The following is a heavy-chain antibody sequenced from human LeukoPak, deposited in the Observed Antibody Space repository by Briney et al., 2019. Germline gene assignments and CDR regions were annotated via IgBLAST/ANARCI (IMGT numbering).Heavy chain of an antibody. CDR1: GYTFTGYY. CDR3: TTAFGVVDFDY. V-gene: IGHV1-2*06. J-gene: IGHJ4*02. Sequence: ASVKVSCKASGYTFTGYYLHWVRQAPGQGLEWMGRINPNSGVTNYAQKFQGRVTMTRDTSINTAYMELSSLTSDDTAVYYCTTAFGVVDFDYWGQGTQVTVSS. CDR2: INPNSGVT. D-gene: IGHD3-3*01.